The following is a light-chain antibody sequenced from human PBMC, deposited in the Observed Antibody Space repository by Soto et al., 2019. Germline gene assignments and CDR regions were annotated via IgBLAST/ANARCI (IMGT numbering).Light chain of an antibody. CDR1: ASDIGGYTF. CDR2: DVN. V-gene: IGLV2-8*01. J-gene: IGLJ1*01. Sequence: QSALTQPPSASGSPGQSVAISCTGTASDIGGYTFVSWYQQHPGKAPKLLIYDVNKRPSGVPDRFSGSKSGNTASLTVSGLQAEDEANYFCSAHAGTNPDVFGTGTKLTVL. CDR3: SAHAGTNPDV.